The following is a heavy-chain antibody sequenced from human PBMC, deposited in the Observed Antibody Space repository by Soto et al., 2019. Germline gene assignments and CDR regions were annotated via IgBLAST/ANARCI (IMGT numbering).Heavy chain of an antibody. V-gene: IGHV4-61*01. Sequence: SETLSLTCTVSGASVSSDSSSWNWIRQPPGEGLEWIGYISYSGSTNYNPSLKSRVTMSVDTSKNEFSLRLSSVTAADTAVYFCARDGLGSSGGKDAFDIWGQGAMVT. CDR3: ARDGLGSSGGKDAFDI. J-gene: IGHJ3*02. CDR2: ISYSGST. D-gene: IGHD6-19*01. CDR1: GASVSSDSSS.